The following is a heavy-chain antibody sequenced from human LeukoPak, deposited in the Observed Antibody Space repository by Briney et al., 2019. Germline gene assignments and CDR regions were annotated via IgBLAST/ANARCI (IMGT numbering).Heavy chain of an antibody. Sequence: GGSLRLSCAASGFTFSSYWMSWVRRAPGKGLEWVANIKQDGREKYYVDSVKGRFTISRDNAKNSLYLQMNSLRAEDTAVYYCASSGSYSDFDYWGQGTLVTVSS. CDR2: IKQDGREK. V-gene: IGHV3-7*01. D-gene: IGHD3-22*01. CDR1: GFTFSSYW. J-gene: IGHJ4*02. CDR3: ASSGSYSDFDY.